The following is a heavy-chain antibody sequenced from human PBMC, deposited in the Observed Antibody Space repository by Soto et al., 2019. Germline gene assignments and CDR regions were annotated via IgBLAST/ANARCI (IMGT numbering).Heavy chain of an antibody. D-gene: IGHD2-8*01. CDR2: IYPGDSDT. J-gene: IGHJ4*02. CDR3: ARRRGWESNGGYPDY. Sequence: PGESLKISCKGSGYSFTSYWIGRVRQMPGKGLDWMGSIYPGDSDTRYSPSFQGQVTISADKSISTAYLQWSSLKASDTAMYYCARRRGWESNGGYPDYWGQGTLVPVSS. V-gene: IGHV5-51*01. CDR1: GYSFTSYW.